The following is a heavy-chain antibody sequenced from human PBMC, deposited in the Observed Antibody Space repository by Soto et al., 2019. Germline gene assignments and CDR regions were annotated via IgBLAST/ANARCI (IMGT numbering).Heavy chain of an antibody. CDR1: GGTFSSYA. CDR3: ARGYHYCGGDCFDY. Sequence: GASVKVSCKASGGTFSSYAISWVRQAPGQGLEWMGGIIPIFGTANYAQKFQGRVTITADESTSTAYMELSSLRSEDTAVYYCARGYHYCGGDCFDYWGQGTLVTVSS. V-gene: IGHV1-69*13. CDR2: IIPIFGTA. D-gene: IGHD2-21*01. J-gene: IGHJ4*02.